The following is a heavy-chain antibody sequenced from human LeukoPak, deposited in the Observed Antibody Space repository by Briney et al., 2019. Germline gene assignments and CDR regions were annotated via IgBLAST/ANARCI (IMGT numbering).Heavy chain of an antibody. V-gene: IGHV1-69*04. CDR2: IIPILGIA. CDR1: GGALSSYA. D-gene: IGHD4/OR15-4a*01. Sequence: SVKVSCKASGGALSSYAISWVRQAPGQGLEWMGRIIPILGIANYAQKFQGRVTITADKSTSTAYMELSSLRSEDTAVYYCARLKGYDYGDYFDYWGQGVLVTVSS. CDR3: ARLKGYDYGDYFDY. J-gene: IGHJ4*02.